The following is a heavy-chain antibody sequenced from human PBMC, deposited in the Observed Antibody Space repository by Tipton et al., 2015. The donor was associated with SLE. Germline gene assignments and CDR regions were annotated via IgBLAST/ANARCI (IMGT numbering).Heavy chain of an antibody. CDR2: ISYDGSNK. J-gene: IGHJ6*03. D-gene: IGHD3-3*01. V-gene: IGHV3-30*04. Sequence: SLRLSCAASGFTFSSYAMHWVRQAPGKGLEWVAVISYDGSNKYYADSVKGRFTISRDNSKNTLYLQMNSLRAEDTAVYYCARGGLRFLEWSKDYYYMDVWGKGTTVAASS. CDR3: ARGGLRFLEWSKDYYYMDV. CDR1: GFTFSSYA.